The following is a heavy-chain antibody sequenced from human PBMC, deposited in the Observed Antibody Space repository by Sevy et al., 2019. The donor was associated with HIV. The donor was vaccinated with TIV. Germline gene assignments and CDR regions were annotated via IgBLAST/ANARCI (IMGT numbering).Heavy chain of an antibody. Sequence: SETLSLTCTVSGGSISSGNYYWSWVRQPAGKGLEWIGRIYTSGSTNYNPSLKSRVTMSVETSKNQFSLKLGSVTAADTAVYYCAQTRGYSSGWFSSTEYFQHWGQGTLVTVSS. CDR3: AQTRGYSSGWFSSTEYFQH. D-gene: IGHD6-19*01. J-gene: IGHJ1*01. CDR2: IYTSGST. V-gene: IGHV4-61*02. CDR1: GGSISSGNYY.